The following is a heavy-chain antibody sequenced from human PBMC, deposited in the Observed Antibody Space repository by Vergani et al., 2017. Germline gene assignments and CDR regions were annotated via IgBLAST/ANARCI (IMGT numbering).Heavy chain of an antibody. J-gene: IGHJ6*02. CDR2: VDPEDGET. CDR3: ATPQTVTTGGMEV. CDR1: GYTFTEHY. V-gene: IGHV1-69-2*01. D-gene: IGHD4-17*01. Sequence: EVQLGQSGAEVKKPGATMKISCKVSGYTFTEHYMHWVKQAPGKGLEWMGLVDPEDGETIFAEKFKGRVTIAADTSTDTAHLELSSLRSEDTAVYYCATPQTVTTGGMEVWGQGTTVIVSS.